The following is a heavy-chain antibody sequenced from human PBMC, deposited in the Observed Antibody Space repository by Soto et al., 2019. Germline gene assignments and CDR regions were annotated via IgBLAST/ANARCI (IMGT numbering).Heavy chain of an antibody. Sequence: PSETLSLTCTVSGGSISSSSYYWGWIRQPPGKGLEWIGSIYYTGTTYYNPSLKSRVTIFVDTSNNQFSLRLSSVTAADTAVYYCASVLVWFGSTPHYVMDVWGQGTTVTVSS. CDR3: ASVLVWFGSTPHYVMDV. J-gene: IGHJ6*02. D-gene: IGHD3-10*01. CDR2: IYYTGTT. V-gene: IGHV4-39*01. CDR1: GGSISSSSYY.